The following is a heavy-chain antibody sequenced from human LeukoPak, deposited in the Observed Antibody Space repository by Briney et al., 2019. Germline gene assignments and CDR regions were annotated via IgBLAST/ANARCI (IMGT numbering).Heavy chain of an antibody. V-gene: IGHV3-30*03. CDR2: ISYDGSNK. CDR3: ARDSHEWLALFDY. D-gene: IGHD6-19*01. J-gene: IGHJ4*02. CDR1: GFTFSDYN. Sequence: GGSLRLSCAASGFTFSDYNMHWVRQAPGKGLEWVAVISYDGSNKYYADSVKGRFTISRDNSKNTLYLQMNSLTDEDTAVYYCARDSHEWLALFDYWGQGTLVTVSS.